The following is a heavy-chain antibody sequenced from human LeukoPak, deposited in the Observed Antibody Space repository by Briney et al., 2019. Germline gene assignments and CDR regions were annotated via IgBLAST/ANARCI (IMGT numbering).Heavy chain of an antibody. CDR2: IKQDGSEK. Sequence: PGGSLRLSCAASGFTFSSYWMSWVRQAPGKGLEWVANIKQDGSEKYYVDSVKGRFTISRDNAKNSLYLQMSNLRAEDTAVYYCANEVLVVAADWYFDYWGQGTLVTVSS. V-gene: IGHV3-7*03. J-gene: IGHJ4*02. CDR1: GFTFSSYW. CDR3: ANEVLVVAADWYFDY. D-gene: IGHD2-15*01.